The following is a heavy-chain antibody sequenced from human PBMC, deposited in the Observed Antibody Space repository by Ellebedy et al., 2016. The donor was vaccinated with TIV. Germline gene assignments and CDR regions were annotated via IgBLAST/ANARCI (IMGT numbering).Heavy chain of an antibody. V-gene: IGHV1-46*01. Sequence: APVKVSCXASGYTFTSYYMHWVRQAPGQGLEWMGIINPSGGSTSYAQKFQGRVTMTRDTSTSTVYMELSSLRSEDTAVYYCARDRRGGDILTAQYFDYWGQGTLVTVSS. CDR3: ARDRRGGDILTAQYFDY. CDR1: GYTFTSYY. D-gene: IGHD3-9*01. CDR2: INPSGGST. J-gene: IGHJ4*02.